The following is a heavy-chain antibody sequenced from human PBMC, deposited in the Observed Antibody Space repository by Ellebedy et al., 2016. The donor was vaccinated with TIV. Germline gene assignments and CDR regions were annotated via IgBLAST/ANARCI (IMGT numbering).Heavy chain of an antibody. V-gene: IGHV3-23*01. CDR2: ITGSGDRT. CDR1: GFTFSNYA. Sequence: PGGSLRLSCAASGFTFSNYAMTWVRQAPGKGLEWVSAITGSGDRTYHADSVKGRFTISRDNSKNTLFLQMISLRAEDTAVYYCAKGRFGPGDPWGQGTLVTVSS. J-gene: IGHJ5*02. D-gene: IGHD3-10*01. CDR3: AKGRFGPGDP.